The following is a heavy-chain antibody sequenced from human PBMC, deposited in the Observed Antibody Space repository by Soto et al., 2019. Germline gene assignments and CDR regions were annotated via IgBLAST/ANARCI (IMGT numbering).Heavy chain of an antibody. CDR2: INPNSGGT. J-gene: IGHJ6*02. Sequence: SVKVSCKASGYTFTAYYIHWVRQAPVQGLEWMGVINPNSGGTNYAQKFQGWVTMTRDTSISTAYIEVSRMTSDDTAVYYCARARTTVRRGVQDYYYGMDVWGQGTTVTVSS. V-gene: IGHV1-2*04. CDR3: ARARTTVRRGVQDYYYGMDV. CDR1: GYTFTAYY. D-gene: IGHD4-4*01.